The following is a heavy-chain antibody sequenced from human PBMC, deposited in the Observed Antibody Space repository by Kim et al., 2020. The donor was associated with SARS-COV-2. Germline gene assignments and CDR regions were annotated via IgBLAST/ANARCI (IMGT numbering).Heavy chain of an antibody. V-gene: IGHV3-49*04. CDR2: IRSKAYGGTT. J-gene: IGHJ4*02. Sequence: GGSLRLSCTASGFTFGDYAMSWVRQAPGKGLEWVGFIRSKAYGGTTEYAASVKGRFTISRDDSKSIAYLQMNSLKTEDTAVYYCTRDSRIAAAGLPFDFDYWDQGTLVTVSS. CDR3: TRDSRIAAAGLPFDFDY. CDR1: GFTFGDYA. D-gene: IGHD6-13*01.